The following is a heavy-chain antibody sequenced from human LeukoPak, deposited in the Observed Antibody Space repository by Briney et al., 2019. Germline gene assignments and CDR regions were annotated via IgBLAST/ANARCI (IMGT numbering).Heavy chain of an antibody. Sequence: SETLSLTCTVSGGSISSYYWSWIRQPAGKGLEWIGRIYTSGSTNYNPSLKSRVTMSVDTSKNQFSLKLSSVTAADTAVYYCARLIAVAPFYGMDVWGQGTTVTVSS. CDR3: ARLIAVAPFYGMDV. J-gene: IGHJ6*02. CDR1: GGSISSYY. D-gene: IGHD6-19*01. CDR2: IYTSGST. V-gene: IGHV4-4*07.